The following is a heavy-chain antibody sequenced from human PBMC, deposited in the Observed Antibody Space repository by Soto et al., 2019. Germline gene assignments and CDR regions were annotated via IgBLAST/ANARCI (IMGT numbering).Heavy chain of an antibody. Sequence: GGSLRLSCAASGFTFSSYDMHWVRQAPGKGLEWVSAIGTAGDTYYPGSVKGRFTISRENAKNSLYLQMNSLSAGDTAVYYCARGSFFRTMVRGVITSHDYYYYMDVWGKGTTVTVSS. CDR2: IGTAGDT. CDR1: GFTFSSYD. D-gene: IGHD3-10*01. V-gene: IGHV3-13*01. CDR3: ARGSFFRTMVRGVITSHDYYYYMDV. J-gene: IGHJ6*03.